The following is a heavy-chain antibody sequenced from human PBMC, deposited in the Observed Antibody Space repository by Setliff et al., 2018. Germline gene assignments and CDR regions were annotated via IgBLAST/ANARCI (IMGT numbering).Heavy chain of an antibody. V-gene: IGHV1-69*13. D-gene: IGHD1-26*01. CDR1: GGTFSSYG. CDR3: ARVSRTIVGARGFDY. Sequence: GASVKVSCKASGGTFSSYGISWVRQAPGQGLEWMGGIIPIFGTANYAQKFQGRVTITADESTSTAYMELSSLRSEDTAVYYCARVSRTIVGARGFDYWGQGTLVTSPQ. CDR2: IIPIFGTA. J-gene: IGHJ4*02.